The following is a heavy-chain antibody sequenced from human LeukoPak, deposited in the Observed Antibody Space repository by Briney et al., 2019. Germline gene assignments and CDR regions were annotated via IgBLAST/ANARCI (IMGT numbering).Heavy chain of an antibody. CDR2: ISWDGGSS. CDR3: AKDSVAVTGTGNIDY. CDR1: GFTFDDYA. Sequence: GGSLRLSCAASGFTFDDYAMHWVRQAPGKGLEWASLISWDGGSSYYADSVKGRFTISRDNSKNSLYLQMNSLRAEDTALYYCAKDSVAVTGTGNIDYWGQGTLVTVSS. J-gene: IGHJ4*02. V-gene: IGHV3-43D*03. D-gene: IGHD6-19*01.